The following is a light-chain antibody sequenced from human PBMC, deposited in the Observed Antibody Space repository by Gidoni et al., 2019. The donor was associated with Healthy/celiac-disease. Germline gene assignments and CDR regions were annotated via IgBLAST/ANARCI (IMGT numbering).Light chain of an antibody. CDR3: QQLNSYPYT. V-gene: IGKV1-9*01. CDR1: QGISSY. Sequence: IQLTQSPSSLSASVGDRVTIPCRASQGISSYLAWYQQKPGKAPKLLIYAATTLQSGVPSRCSGSGSGTDFTLTSSSLQHEDVATYYWQQLNSYPYTFGQGTKLEIK. J-gene: IGKJ2*01. CDR2: AAT.